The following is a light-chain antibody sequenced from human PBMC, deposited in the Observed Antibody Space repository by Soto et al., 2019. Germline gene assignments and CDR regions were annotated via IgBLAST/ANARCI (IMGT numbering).Light chain of an antibody. CDR3: QQYGGSPYT. CDR1: QSVRSNY. V-gene: IGKV3-20*01. CDR2: GAS. J-gene: IGKJ2*01. Sequence: EIVLTQSPGTLSLSPGKRATLSCRASQSVRSNYLAWYQQKPGQAPRLLIYGASSRATGIPDRFSGTGSGTDFTLTISRLEPEDFAVYYCQQYGGSPYTFVQGTKLEIK.